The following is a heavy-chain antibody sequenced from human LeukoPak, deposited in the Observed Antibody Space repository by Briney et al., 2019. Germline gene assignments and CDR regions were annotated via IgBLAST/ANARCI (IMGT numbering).Heavy chain of an antibody. CDR1: GGSISSTNW. Sequence: PSETLSLTCGVSGGSISSTNWWTWVRQPPGKGLEWIGEVHLDGRTNYNPSLESRLTMSADLSENHISLRLTSVTAADTAVYYCAGEGGFYRPLDYSGQGTLVTVSS. D-gene: IGHD3-3*01. V-gene: IGHV4-4*02. J-gene: IGHJ4*02. CDR3: AGEGGFYRPLDY. CDR2: VHLDGRT.